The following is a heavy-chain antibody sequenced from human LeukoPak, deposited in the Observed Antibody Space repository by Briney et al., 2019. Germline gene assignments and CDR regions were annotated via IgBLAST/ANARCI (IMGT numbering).Heavy chain of an antibody. J-gene: IGHJ1*01. Sequence: GGSLRLSCAASGFTFSSYAMSWVRQAPGKGLEWVSAISGSGGSTYYADSVKGRFTISRDNSKNTLYLQMNSLRAEDTAVYYCAKDLDSSGWYGYFQHWGQGTLVTASS. CDR3: AKDLDSSGWYGYFQH. CDR1: GFTFSSYA. D-gene: IGHD6-19*01. CDR2: ISGSGGST. V-gene: IGHV3-23*01.